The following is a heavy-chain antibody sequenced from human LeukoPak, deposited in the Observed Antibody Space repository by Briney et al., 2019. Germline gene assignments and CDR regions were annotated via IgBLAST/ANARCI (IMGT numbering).Heavy chain of an antibody. CDR2: IKQDGTEK. D-gene: IGHD7-27*01. Sequence: PGGSLRLSCAASGFTFSTYWMGWVRQAPGKGLEWVANIKQDGTEKYYVDSVKGRFTTSRDNAKNSLYLQMNSLRVKDTAVYYCARDRWGYWYFDLWGRGTLVTVSS. J-gene: IGHJ2*01. V-gene: IGHV3-7*01. CDR3: ARDRWGYWYFDL. CDR1: GFTFSTYW.